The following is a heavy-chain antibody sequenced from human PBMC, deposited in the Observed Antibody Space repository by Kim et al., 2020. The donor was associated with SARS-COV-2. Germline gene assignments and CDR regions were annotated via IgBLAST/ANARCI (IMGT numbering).Heavy chain of an antibody. CDR1: GFTFSSYE. V-gene: IGHV3-48*03. J-gene: IGHJ6*02. D-gene: IGHD1-26*01. CDR2: ISSSGSTI. Sequence: GGSLRLSCAASGFTFSSYEMNWVRQAPGKGLEWVSYISSSGSTIYYADSVKGRFTISRYNAKNSLYLQMNSLRAEDTAVYYCAKGGEDYYYYGMDVWGQGTTVTVSS. CDR3: AKGGEDYYYYGMDV.